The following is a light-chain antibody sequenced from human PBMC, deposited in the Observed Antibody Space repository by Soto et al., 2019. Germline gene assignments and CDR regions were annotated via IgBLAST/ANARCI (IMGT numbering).Light chain of an antibody. CDR3: QQYNTFWT. CDR1: SSSKW. J-gene: IGKJ1*01. CDR2: DVS. V-gene: IGKV1-5*01. Sequence: DIQMTQSPSTLAASVGDTVTMTCRSSSKWLAWYQKKPGKAPKLLIYDVSNLERGVPPRFSGSGSGTEFTLTISSLQPDDFATYYCQQYNTFWTFGQGTKVDIK.